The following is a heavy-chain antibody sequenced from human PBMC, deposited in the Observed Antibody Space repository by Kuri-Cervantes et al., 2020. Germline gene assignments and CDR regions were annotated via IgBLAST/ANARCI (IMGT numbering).Heavy chain of an antibody. D-gene: IGHD3-22*01. CDR1: GFTVSSNY. J-gene: IGHJ4*02. CDR3: ARDFDSSGKLGDY. V-gene: IGHV3-53*01. Sequence: ETLSLTCAASGFTVSSNYMSWVRQAPGKGLEWVSVIYSGGSTYYADSVKGRFTISRDNSKNTLYLQMSSLRVEDTAMYYCARDFDSSGKLGDYWGQGTLVTVSS. CDR2: IYSGGST.